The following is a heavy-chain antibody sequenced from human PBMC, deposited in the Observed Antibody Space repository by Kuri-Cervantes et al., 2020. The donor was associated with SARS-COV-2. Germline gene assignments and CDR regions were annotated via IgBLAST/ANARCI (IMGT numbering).Heavy chain of an antibody. V-gene: IGHV4-59*12. Sequence: SETLSLSCTVSGCSISSSCWSWIRQPPGKGLEWIGYIYYSGSVRYNAALMSRVTISVDTSKNQFSLRLTSGIAADTAVYYCSAVGPTSVFDFWGQGTLVTVSS. CDR2: IYYSGSV. D-gene: IGHD4-23*01. CDR3: SAVGPTSVFDF. J-gene: IGHJ4*01. CDR1: GCSISSSC.